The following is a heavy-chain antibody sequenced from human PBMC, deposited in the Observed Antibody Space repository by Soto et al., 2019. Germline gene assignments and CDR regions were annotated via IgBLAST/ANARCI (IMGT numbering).Heavy chain of an antibody. CDR2: IYYSGST. J-gene: IGHJ5*02. CDR1: GGSISSSSYY. V-gene: IGHV4-39*01. D-gene: IGHD2-2*01. Sequence: SETLSLTCTVSGGSISSSSYYWGWIRQPPGKGLEWIGTIYYSGSTYYNPSLKSRVTISVDTSKNQFSLNLSSVTAADTSIYYCAGHRYCSSSSNCYAGGLWFDPWGQGTLVTVSS. CDR3: AGHRYCSSSSNCYAGGLWFDP.